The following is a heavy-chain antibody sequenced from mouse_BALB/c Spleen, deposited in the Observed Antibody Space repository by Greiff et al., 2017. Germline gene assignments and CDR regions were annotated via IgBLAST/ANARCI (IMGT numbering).Heavy chain of an antibody. CDR2: ISDGGSYT. Sequence: DVMLVESGGGLVKPGGSLKLSCAASGFTFSDYYMYWVRQTPEKRLEWVATISDGGSYTYYPDSVKGRFTISRDNAKNNLYLQMSSLKSEDTAMYYCARGTVYAMDYWGQGTSVTVSS. J-gene: IGHJ4*01. D-gene: IGHD3-3*01. CDR3: ARGTVYAMDY. V-gene: IGHV5-4*02. CDR1: GFTFSDYY.